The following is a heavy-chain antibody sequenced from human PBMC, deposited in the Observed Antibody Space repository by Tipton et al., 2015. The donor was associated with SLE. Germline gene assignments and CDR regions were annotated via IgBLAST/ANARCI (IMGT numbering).Heavy chain of an antibody. Sequence: SLRLSCAASGFTFSSHTMHWVRQAPGKGLERVTMISYDGSEVYYADSAKGRFTISRDNSKNTLFLQMDSLRVEDTAVYYCARSPACCGRYCYFIDRCFGLLDRGSLVPVSS. J-gene: IGHJ2*01. CDR1: GFTFSSHT. CDR2: ISYDGSEV. D-gene: IGHD2-21*01. V-gene: IGHV3-30*04. CDR3: ARSPACCGRYCYFIDRCFGL.